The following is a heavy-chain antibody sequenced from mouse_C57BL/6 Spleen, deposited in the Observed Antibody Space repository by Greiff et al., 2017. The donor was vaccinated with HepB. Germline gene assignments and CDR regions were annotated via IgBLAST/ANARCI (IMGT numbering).Heavy chain of an antibody. CDR1: GYTFTDYN. CDR2: INPNNGGT. CDR3: AREGPGEDRFAY. V-gene: IGHV1-18*01. Sequence: VQLQQSGPELVKPGASVKIPCKASGYTFTDYNMDWVKQSHGKSLEWIGDINPNNGGTIYNQKFKGKATLTVDKTSSTAFMELRSLTSEDTAVYYCAREGPGEDRFAYWGQGTLVTVSA. J-gene: IGHJ3*01.